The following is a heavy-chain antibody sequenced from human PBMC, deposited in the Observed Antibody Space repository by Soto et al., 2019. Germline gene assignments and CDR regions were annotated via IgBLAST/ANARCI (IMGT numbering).Heavy chain of an antibody. Sequence: SETLSLTCTVSGGSISSYYWSWIRQPPGKGLEWIGYIYYSGSTNYNPSLKSRVTISVDTSKNQFSLKLSSVTAADTAVYYCEREEGGGWFDPWGQGTLVTVSS. CDR3: EREEGGGWFDP. CDR2: IYYSGST. J-gene: IGHJ5*02. D-gene: IGHD2-15*01. V-gene: IGHV4-59*01. CDR1: GGSISSYY.